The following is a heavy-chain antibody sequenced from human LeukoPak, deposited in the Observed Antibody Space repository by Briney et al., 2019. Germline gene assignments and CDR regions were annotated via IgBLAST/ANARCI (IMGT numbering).Heavy chain of an antibody. D-gene: IGHD3-10*01. V-gene: IGHV3-33*01. CDR2: IWYDGSNK. CDR3: AREGHYYGSGSYYSNWFDP. CDR1: GFTFSSYG. Sequence: PGGSLRLSCAASGFTFSSYGMHWVRQAPGKGLEWVAVIWYDGSNKYYADSVKGRFTISRDNSKNTLYLQMNRLRAEDTAVYYCAREGHYYGSGSYYSNWFDPWGQGTLVTVSS. J-gene: IGHJ5*02.